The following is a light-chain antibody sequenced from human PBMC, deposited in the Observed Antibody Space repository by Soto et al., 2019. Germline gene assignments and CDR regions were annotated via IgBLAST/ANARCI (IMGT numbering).Light chain of an antibody. V-gene: IGLV2-14*01. J-gene: IGLJ2*01. CDR1: SSDVGGYNY. CDR2: EVS. Sequence: QSALTQPASVSGSPGQSITISCTGTSSDVGGYNYVSWYQQHPGKAPKLMIYEVSKRPSGVSNRFSGSKSGNTASLTISGLQAEDEAVYYCSSYTSSSTRVFGGGTKLTVL. CDR3: SSYTSSSTRV.